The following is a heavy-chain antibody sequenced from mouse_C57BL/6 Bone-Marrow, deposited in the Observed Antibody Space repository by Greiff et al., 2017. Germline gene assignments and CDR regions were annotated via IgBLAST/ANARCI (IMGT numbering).Heavy chain of an antibody. V-gene: IGHV1-55*01. CDR2: IYPGSGST. CDR1: GYTFTSYW. J-gene: IGHJ2*01. CDR3: ARRGYYGSSRFDY. D-gene: IGHD1-1*01. Sequence: VQLQQPGAELVKPGASVKMSCKASGYTFTSYWITWVKQRPGQGLEWIGDIYPGSGSTNYNEKFKSKATLTVDTSSRTAYMQLSSLTSEDSAVYYCARRGYYGSSRFDYWGQGTTLTVSA.